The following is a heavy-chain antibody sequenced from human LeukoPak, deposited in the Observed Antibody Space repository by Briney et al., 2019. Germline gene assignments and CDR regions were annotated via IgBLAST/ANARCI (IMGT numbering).Heavy chain of an antibody. J-gene: IGHJ4*02. CDR1: GFTFSDS. CDR3: ARDYKYAFDN. D-gene: IGHD5-24*01. CDR2: IGIDSGNT. Sequence: GGSLRLSCAASGFTFSDSMNWVRQAPGRGLEWISYIGIDSGNTNYADSVKGRFTISGDKAKNSLYLQMNSLRVEDTAVYYCARDYKYAFDNWGQGTLVTVSS. V-gene: IGHV3-48*01.